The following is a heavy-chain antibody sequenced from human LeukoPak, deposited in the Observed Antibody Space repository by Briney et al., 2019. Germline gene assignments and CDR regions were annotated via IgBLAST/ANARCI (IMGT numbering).Heavy chain of an antibody. CDR3: ARGRVRFYGGNSGVMVDY. V-gene: IGHV4-34*01. J-gene: IGHJ4*02. CDR2: INHSGST. Sequence: PSETLSLTCAVYGGSFSGYYWSWIRQPPGTGLEWIGEINHSGSTNYNPSLKSRVTISVDTSKNQFSLKLSSVTAADTAVYYCARGRVRFYGGNSGVMVDYWGQGTLVTVSP. D-gene: IGHD4-23*01. CDR1: GGSFSGYY.